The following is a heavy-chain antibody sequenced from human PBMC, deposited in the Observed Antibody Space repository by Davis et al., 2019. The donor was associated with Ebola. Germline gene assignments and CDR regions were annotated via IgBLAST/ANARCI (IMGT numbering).Heavy chain of an antibody. D-gene: IGHD3-10*01. CDR3: ARRRGYFDY. V-gene: IGHV4-39*07. Sequence: SETLSLTCAVYGGSFSSYYWGWIRQPPGKGLEWIGSIYYSGSTYYNPSLKSRVTISVDRSKNQFSLKLSSVTAADTAVYYCARRRGYFDYWGQGTLVTVSS. CDR1: GGSFSSYY. CDR2: IYYSGST. J-gene: IGHJ4*02.